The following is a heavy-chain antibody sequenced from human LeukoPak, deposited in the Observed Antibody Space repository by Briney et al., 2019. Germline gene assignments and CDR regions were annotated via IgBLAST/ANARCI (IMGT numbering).Heavy chain of an antibody. CDR2: ISSSGSTI. J-gene: IGHJ4*02. CDR1: GFSFSSYR. D-gene: IGHD2-15*01. Sequence: PGGSLRLSCAASGFSFSSYRVNWVRQAPGKGLEWVSYISSSGSTIYYADSVKGRFTISRDNAKKSLYLQMNSLRAEDTAVYYCARDDETSSGVPPYYFDYWGQGTLVTVSS. V-gene: IGHV3-48*04. CDR3: ARDDETSSGVPPYYFDY.